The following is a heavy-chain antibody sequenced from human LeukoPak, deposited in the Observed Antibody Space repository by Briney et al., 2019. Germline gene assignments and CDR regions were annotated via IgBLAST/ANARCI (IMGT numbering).Heavy chain of an antibody. V-gene: IGHV3-9*01. Sequence: GGSLRLSCAVSGFTFDDYAMHWVRQAPGKGLEWVSGISWNSGSIGYADSVKGRFTISRDNAKNSLYLQMNSLRAEDTALYYCAKDRYYYDSSGYFDYWGQGTLVTVSS. CDR1: GFTFDDYA. CDR3: AKDRYYYDSSGYFDY. J-gene: IGHJ4*02. CDR2: ISWNSGSI. D-gene: IGHD3-22*01.